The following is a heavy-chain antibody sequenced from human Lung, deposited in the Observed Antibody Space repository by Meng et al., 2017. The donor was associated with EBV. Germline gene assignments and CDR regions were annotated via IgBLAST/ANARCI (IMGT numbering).Heavy chain of an antibody. V-gene: IGHV4-34*01. D-gene: IGHD4-17*01. Sequence: EPLHEWGAGLLTPSGPLALTCAVYGGSFSGYYWSWIRQPPGKGLEWIGEINHSGSTNYNPSLKSRVTISVDTSKNQFSLKLSSVTAADTAVYYCARGFVKYTVTRVGNWFDPWGQGTLVTVFS. CDR1: GGSFSGYY. J-gene: IGHJ5*02. CDR3: ARGFVKYTVTRVGNWFDP. CDR2: INHSGST.